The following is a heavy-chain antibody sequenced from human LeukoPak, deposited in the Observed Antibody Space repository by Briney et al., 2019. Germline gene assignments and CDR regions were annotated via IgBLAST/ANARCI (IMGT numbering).Heavy chain of an antibody. CDR3: ARGGPYEGVGY. CDR1: RYSFNNYD. Sequence: ASVKVSCKTSRYSFNNYDITWVRQAPGQGLEWVGRITPYSGNTHCAQNLRGRVTVTTDTSTTTAYLGLENLRSDDTAVYYCARGGPYEGVGYWGQGTLVIVSA. V-gene: IGHV1-18*01. CDR2: ITPYSGNT. D-gene: IGHD5-12*01. J-gene: IGHJ4*02.